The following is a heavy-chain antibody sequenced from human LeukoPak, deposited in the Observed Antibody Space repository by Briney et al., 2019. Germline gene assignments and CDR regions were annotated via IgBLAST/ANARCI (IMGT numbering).Heavy chain of an antibody. D-gene: IGHD2-21*01. CDR3: AKDSGGGAFDL. CDR1: GFTFSSYA. V-gene: IGHV3-30-3*01. J-gene: IGHJ2*01. CDR2: ISYDGSNK. Sequence: PGGSLRLSCAASGFTFSSYAMHWVRQAPGKGLEWVAVISYDGSNKYYADSVKGRFTISRDNSKNSLYLQMNSLRTEDTALYYCAKDSGGGAFDLWGRGTLVIGSS.